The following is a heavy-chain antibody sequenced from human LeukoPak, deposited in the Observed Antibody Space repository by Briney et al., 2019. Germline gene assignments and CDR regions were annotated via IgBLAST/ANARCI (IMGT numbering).Heavy chain of an antibody. V-gene: IGHV1-18*01. Sequence: ASVKVSCKASGYTFTSYGISWVRQAPGQGLEWMGWISAYNGNTNYAQKLQGRVTITTDESTSTAYMELSRLRSEDTAVYYCARRGYSYGYRHYMDVWGKGTTVTVSS. J-gene: IGHJ6*03. CDR3: ARRGYSYGYRHYMDV. D-gene: IGHD5-18*01. CDR2: ISAYNGNT. CDR1: GYTFTSYG.